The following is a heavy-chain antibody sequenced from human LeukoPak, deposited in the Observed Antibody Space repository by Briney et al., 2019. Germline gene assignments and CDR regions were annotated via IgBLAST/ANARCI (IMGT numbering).Heavy chain of an antibody. CDR2: ISSSSSYT. D-gene: IGHD3-10*01. CDR1: GFTFSDYY. Sequence: GGSLRLSCAASGFTFSDYYMSWIRQAPGKGLEWVSYISSSSSYTNYADSVKGRFTISRDNAKNSLYLQMNSLRAEDTAMYYCARTYYYGSGSYDYWGQGTLVTVSS. V-gene: IGHV3-11*06. J-gene: IGHJ4*02. CDR3: ARTYYYGSGSYDY.